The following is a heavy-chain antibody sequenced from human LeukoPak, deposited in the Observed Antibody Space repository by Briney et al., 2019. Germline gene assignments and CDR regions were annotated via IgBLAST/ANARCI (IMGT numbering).Heavy chain of an antibody. Sequence: PSETLSLTCAVSGGSFSGFYWSWIRQPPGKGLEWIGEMHHSGATSYKPSLRSRVTISGGTSKSQFSLNLNSVTAADTAVYYCARGILGYYYFDLWGRGTLVTVSS. V-gene: IGHV4-34*01. CDR1: GGSFSGFY. CDR3: ARGILGYYYFDL. CDR2: MHHSGAT. J-gene: IGHJ2*01. D-gene: IGHD2/OR15-2a*01.